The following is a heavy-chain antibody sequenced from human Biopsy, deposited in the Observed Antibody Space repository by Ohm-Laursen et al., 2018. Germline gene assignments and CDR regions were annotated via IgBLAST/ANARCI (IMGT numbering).Heavy chain of an antibody. D-gene: IGHD5-12*01. V-gene: IGHV4-38-2*01. CDR1: GYSVTNDYY. J-gene: IGHJ6*02. CDR3: ARVAGGYAYYYGMDV. Sequence: PPGTLSLTCAVSGYSVTNDYYWGWIRQPPGKGLEWIGNIYYDGITYYNPSLKSRVARSVDTSKNQFSLRLTSVTAADTAVYYCARVAGGYAYYYGMDVWGQGTTVIVSS. CDR2: IYYDGIT.